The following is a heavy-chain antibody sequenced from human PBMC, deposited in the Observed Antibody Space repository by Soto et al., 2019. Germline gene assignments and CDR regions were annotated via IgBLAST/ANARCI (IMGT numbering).Heavy chain of an antibody. CDR3: ARSALYCSGGRCYSFDGNWFDP. D-gene: IGHD2-15*01. J-gene: IGHJ5*02. V-gene: IGHV1-8*01. CDR2: MNPNSGNT. Sequence: GASVKVSCKASGYTFASYDINWVRQATGQGLEWMGWMNPNSGNTGYAQKFQGRVTMTRNTSISTAYMELSSLRSEDTAVYYCARSALYCSGGRCYSFDGNWFDPWGQGTLVTVSS. CDR1: GYTFASYD.